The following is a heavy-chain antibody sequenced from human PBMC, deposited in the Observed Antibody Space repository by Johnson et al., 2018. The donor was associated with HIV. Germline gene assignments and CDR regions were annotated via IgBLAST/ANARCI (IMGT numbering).Heavy chain of an antibody. CDR2: ISSSGRTI. V-gene: IGHV3-11*04. Sequence: QVQLVESGGGVVKPGGSLRLSCAASGFTFSDYYMSWIRQAPGKGLEWISYISSSGRTIYYADSVKGRFTMSRDNAKKSLYLQMNSLRAEDTAVYYCAREEGTDILTRGDAFDIWGQGTMVTVSS. CDR3: AREEGTDILTRGDAFDI. CDR1: GFTFSDYY. D-gene: IGHD3-9*01. J-gene: IGHJ3*02.